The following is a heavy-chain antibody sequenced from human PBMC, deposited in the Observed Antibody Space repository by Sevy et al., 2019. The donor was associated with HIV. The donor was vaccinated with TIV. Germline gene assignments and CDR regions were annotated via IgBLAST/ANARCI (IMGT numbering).Heavy chain of an antibody. CDR1: GFTFSKYS. D-gene: IGHD2-8*01. V-gene: IGHV3-23*01. J-gene: IGHJ4*02. CDR3: ARAECTKPHDY. Sequence: GGSLRLSCAASGFTFSKYSMSWVRQPPGKGLEWVSTLSFGCGEINYADSVKGRFTISRDNSKSSVYLQMNNLRPEDTAVYYCARAECTKPHDYWGQGTLVTVSS. CDR2: LSFGCGEI.